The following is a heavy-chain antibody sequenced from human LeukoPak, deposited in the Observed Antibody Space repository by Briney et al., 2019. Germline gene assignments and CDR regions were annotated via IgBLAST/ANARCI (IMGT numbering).Heavy chain of an antibody. CDR1: GFTFSSYW. CDR3: AKGERITIFGVVMHDAFDI. V-gene: IGHV3-23*01. CDR2: ISGSGGST. Sequence: GGSLRLSCAASGFTFSSYWMSWVRQAPGKGLEWVSAISGSGGSTYYADSVKGRFTISRDNSKNTLYLQMNSLRAEDTAVYYGAKGERITIFGVVMHDAFDIWGQGTMVTVSS. J-gene: IGHJ3*02. D-gene: IGHD3-3*01.